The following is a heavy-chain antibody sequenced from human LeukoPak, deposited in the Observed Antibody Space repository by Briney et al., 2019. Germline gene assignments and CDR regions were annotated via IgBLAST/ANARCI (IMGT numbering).Heavy chain of an antibody. D-gene: IGHD2-15*01. V-gene: IGHV1-8*02. Sequence: ASGKVSCKASGYTFTSYGISWVRQATGQGLEWMGWMNPNSGNTGYAQKFQGRVTMTRNTSISTAYMELSSLRSEDTAVYYCAREGIVVGEAFDIWGQGTMVTVSS. CDR3: AREGIVVGEAFDI. CDR2: MNPNSGNT. J-gene: IGHJ3*02. CDR1: GYTFTSYG.